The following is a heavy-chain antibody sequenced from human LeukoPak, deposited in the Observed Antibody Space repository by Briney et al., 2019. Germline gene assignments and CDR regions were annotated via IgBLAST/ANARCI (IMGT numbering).Heavy chain of an antibody. CDR2: IKQSVTET. J-gene: IGHJ4*02. Sequence: GGSLRLSCVASGLPFSPIWMSWVRQAPGKGLEWLAMIKQSVTETHYVDSVRGRFTISRDIAKNSLYLQMNSLKADDTAVYYCASLDTALIQTGGYWGRGTLVTVSS. CDR3: ASLDTALIQTGGY. CDR1: GLPFSPIW. V-gene: IGHV3-7*01. D-gene: IGHD5-18*01.